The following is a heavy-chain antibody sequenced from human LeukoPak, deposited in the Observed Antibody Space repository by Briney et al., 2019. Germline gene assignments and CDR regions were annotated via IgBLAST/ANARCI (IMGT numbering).Heavy chain of an antibody. D-gene: IGHD2-15*01. CDR1: GFTFSSYG. J-gene: IGHJ6*02. CDR3: ARDVVVVVAAPYYYGMDV. V-gene: IGHV3-33*01. Sequence: PGGSLRLSCAASGFTFSSYGMHWVRQAPGKGLEWVAVIWYDGSNKYYADSVKGRFTISRDNSRNTLYLQMNSLRAEDTAVYYCARDVVVVVAAPYYYGMDVWGQGTTVTVSS. CDR2: IWYDGSNK.